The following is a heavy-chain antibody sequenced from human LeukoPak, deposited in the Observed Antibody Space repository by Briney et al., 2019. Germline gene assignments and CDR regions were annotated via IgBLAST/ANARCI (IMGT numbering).Heavy chain of an antibody. CDR3: AKDRGSGSSPPHYYYYGMDV. Sequence: GRSLRLSCAASGFTFSSYGMHWVRQAPGKGLEWVAVISYDGSNKYYADSVKGRFTISRDNSKNTLYLQMNSLRAEDTAVYYWAKDRGSGSSPPHYYYYGMDVWGQGTTVTVSS. CDR1: GFTFSSYG. D-gene: IGHD3-10*01. J-gene: IGHJ6*02. CDR2: ISYDGSNK. V-gene: IGHV3-30*18.